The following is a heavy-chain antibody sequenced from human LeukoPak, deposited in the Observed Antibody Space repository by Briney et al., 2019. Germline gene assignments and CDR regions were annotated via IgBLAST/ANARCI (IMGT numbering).Heavy chain of an antibody. Sequence: SVKVSCKASGGTFSSYAISWVRQAPGQGLEWMGGIIPIFGTANYAQKFQGRDTITTDESTGTAYMELSSLRSEDTAVYYCARDTEIVTGAFDIWGQGTMVTVSS. CDR2: IIPIFGTA. D-gene: IGHD3-22*01. CDR3: ARDTEIVTGAFDI. CDR1: GGTFSSYA. J-gene: IGHJ3*02. V-gene: IGHV1-69*05.